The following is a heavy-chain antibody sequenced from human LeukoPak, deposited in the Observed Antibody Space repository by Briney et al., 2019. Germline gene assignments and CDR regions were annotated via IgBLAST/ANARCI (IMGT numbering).Heavy chain of an antibody. CDR1: GFTFSNAW. J-gene: IGHJ4*02. CDR3: TTETYYDFWSGYSYYFDY. D-gene: IGHD3-3*01. Sequence: KPGGSLRLSCAASGFTFSNAWMSWVRQAPGKGLEWVGRIKSKTDGGTTDYAAHVKGTITIDRDNSKNTLYLQMNSLKTEDTAVYYCTTETYYDFWSGYSYYFDYWGQGTLVTVSS. CDR2: IKSKTDGGTT. V-gene: IGHV3-15*01.